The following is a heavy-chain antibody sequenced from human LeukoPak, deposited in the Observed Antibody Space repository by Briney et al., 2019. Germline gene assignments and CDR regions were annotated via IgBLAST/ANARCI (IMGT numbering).Heavy chain of an antibody. Sequence: GGSLRLSCAASGFTFSSYAMSWVRQAPGKGLEWVSAISGSGGSTYYADSVKGRFTISRDNSKNTLYLQMNSLRAEDTAVYYCAKGGSGYSSGWLFDYWGQGTLVTVSS. CDR3: AKGGSGYSSGWLFDY. CDR2: ISGSGGST. D-gene: IGHD6-19*01. V-gene: IGHV3-23*01. J-gene: IGHJ4*02. CDR1: GFTFSSYA.